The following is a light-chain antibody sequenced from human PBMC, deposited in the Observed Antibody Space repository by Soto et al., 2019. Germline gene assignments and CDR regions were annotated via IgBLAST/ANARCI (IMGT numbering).Light chain of an antibody. Sequence: QSVLTQPPSASGTPGQRVTISCSGSSSNIGYNFVYWYQQVPGTAPKLLIYRNDQRHSGVPDRFSGSKSGTSASLAISGLRSEDEADYYCAAWDDSLSVGVFGGGTKLTVL. J-gene: IGLJ2*01. CDR3: AAWDDSLSVGV. CDR1: SSNIGYNF. V-gene: IGLV1-47*01. CDR2: RND.